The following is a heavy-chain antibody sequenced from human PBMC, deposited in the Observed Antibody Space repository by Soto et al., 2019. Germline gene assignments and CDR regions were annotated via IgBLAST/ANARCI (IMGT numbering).Heavy chain of an antibody. CDR3: AREGGWYYGSGSYLDY. D-gene: IGHD3-10*01. Sequence: QVQLVQSGAEVKKPGSSVKVSCKAPGGTFSSYAISWVRQAPGQGLEWMGGIIPIFGTANYAQKFQGRVTITADESTSTAYMGLSSMRSEDTAVYYCAREGGWYYGSGSYLDYWGQGTLVTVSS. CDR2: IIPIFGTA. V-gene: IGHV1-69*01. CDR1: GGTFSSYA. J-gene: IGHJ4*02.